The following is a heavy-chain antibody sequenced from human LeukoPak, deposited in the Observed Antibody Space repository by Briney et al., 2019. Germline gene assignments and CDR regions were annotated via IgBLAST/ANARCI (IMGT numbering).Heavy chain of an antibody. V-gene: IGHV4-34*01. CDR3: ARAVAGLDY. Sequence: SETLSLTCTVYGGSFSGYYWSWIRQPPGKGLEWIGEINHSGNTNYNPSLKSRVTMSVDTSKNQFSLKLSSVTAADTAVYYCARAVAGLDYWGQGTLVTVSS. CDR1: GGSFSGYY. J-gene: IGHJ4*02. D-gene: IGHD6-19*01. CDR2: INHSGNT.